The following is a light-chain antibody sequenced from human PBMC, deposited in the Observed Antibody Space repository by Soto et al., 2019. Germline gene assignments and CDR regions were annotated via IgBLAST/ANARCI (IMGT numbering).Light chain of an antibody. V-gene: IGLV2-14*01. CDR2: YVT. J-gene: IGLJ1*01. CDR3: TEYYTHTPYV. Sequence: QSDLTQPSSVSGSPGQSITSSCTGNNNKVGGYNYFSWYQQHPGQAPKLMNYYVTYRPSWASNRFAGSKSDKTACLTISGLQAEDGDDSSSTEYYTHTPYVFGTGTKV. CDR1: NNKVGGYNY.